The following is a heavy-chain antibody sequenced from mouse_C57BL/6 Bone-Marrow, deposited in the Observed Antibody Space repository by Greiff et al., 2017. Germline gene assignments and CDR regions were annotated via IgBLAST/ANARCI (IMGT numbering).Heavy chain of an antibody. D-gene: IGHD1-1*01. V-gene: IGHV2-2*01. CDR2: IWSGGNT. CDR3: ARNGYYYGTYWYFDV. Sequence: QVQLQQSGPGLVQPAQSLPITCTASGFSLTSYGVHWVRQSPGKGLEWLGVIWSGGNTDDNAALISRMSISKDNSKSQVFFKMNRLQADDTAMYYCARNGYYYGTYWYFDVWGTGTTVTVSS. J-gene: IGHJ1*03. CDR1: GFSLTSYG.